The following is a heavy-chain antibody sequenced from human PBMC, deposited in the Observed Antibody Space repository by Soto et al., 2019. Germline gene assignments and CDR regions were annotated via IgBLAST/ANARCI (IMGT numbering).Heavy chain of an antibody. CDR1: GGSISSGTSY. D-gene: IGHD6-19*01. V-gene: IGHV4-61*01. CDR2: IYYSGSP. CDR3: ARYSRGIAVAGQTTFDY. Sequence: SETLSLTCTVSGGSISSGTSYWSWIRQRPGKGLEWIGYIYYSGSPNYNPSLKSRVTISVDTSKNQFTLKLSSVTAADTAVYYCARYSRGIAVAGQTTFDYWGQGPRSPSPQ. J-gene: IGHJ4*02.